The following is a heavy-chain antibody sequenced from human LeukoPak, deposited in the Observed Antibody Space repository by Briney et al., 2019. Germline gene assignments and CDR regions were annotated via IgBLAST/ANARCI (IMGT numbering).Heavy chain of an antibody. V-gene: IGHV1-2*04. D-gene: IGHD6-19*01. Sequence: ASVKVSCKASGYTFTGYYMHWVRQAPGQGLEWMGWINPNSGGTNYAQKFQGWVTTTRDTSISTAYMELSRLRSDDTAVYYCARVSAVAGRNDYDAFDIWGQGTMVTVSS. J-gene: IGHJ3*02. CDR2: INPNSGGT. CDR1: GYTFTGYY. CDR3: ARVSAVAGRNDYDAFDI.